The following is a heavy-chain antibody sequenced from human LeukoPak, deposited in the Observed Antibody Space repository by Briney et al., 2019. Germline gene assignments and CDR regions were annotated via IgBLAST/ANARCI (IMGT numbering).Heavy chain of an antibody. V-gene: IGHV4-59*12. Sequence: SETLSLTCTVSGGSIRSYYWSWIRQPPGKGLQWIGFIYYTGSTNYNPSLKSGVTISVDTSKNQFSLKLSSVTAADTAVYYCARDPKVGWFDPWGQGTLVTVSS. CDR3: ARDPKVGWFDP. D-gene: IGHD2-2*01. CDR1: GGSIRSYY. CDR2: IYYTGST. J-gene: IGHJ5*02.